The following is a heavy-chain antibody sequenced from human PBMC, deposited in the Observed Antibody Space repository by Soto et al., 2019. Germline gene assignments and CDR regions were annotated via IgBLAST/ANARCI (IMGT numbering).Heavy chain of an antibody. Sequence: QVHLVESGGGLVKPGGSLRLSCAASGFTFSDYYMTWIRQAPGKGLEWVSYISSSGGTTYYADSVKGRFTISRDNAKNSLYLQMNSLRAEDTAVYYCARDRYSNGWHPFDYWGQGTLVTVSS. V-gene: IGHV3-11*01. CDR3: ARDRYSNGWHPFDY. CDR1: GFTFSDYY. D-gene: IGHD6-19*01. J-gene: IGHJ4*02. CDR2: ISSSGGTT.